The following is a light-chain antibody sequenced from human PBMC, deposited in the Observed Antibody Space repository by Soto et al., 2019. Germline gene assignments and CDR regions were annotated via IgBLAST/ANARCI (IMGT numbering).Light chain of an antibody. CDR2: GVS. V-gene: IGLV2-18*02. CDR3: SSYTSSSTYV. J-gene: IGLJ1*01. CDR1: SSDVGNYNR. Sequence: QSALTQPPSVSGSPGQSVTISCTGTSSDVGNYNRVSWYQQPPGTAPKVIIYGVSNRPSGVPDRFSGSKSGNTASLTISGLQAEDEADYYCSSYTSSSTYVFGTGTKLTVL.